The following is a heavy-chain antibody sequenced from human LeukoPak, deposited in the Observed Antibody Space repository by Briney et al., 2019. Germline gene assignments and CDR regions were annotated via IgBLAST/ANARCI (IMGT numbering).Heavy chain of an antibody. V-gene: IGHV3-23*01. J-gene: IGHJ4*02. Sequence: GGSLRLSCAASGFVFTNYNLNWVRQAPGKGLEWVSAISGSGGSTYYADSVKGRFTISRDNSKNTLYLQMNSLRAEDTAVYYCAKAASGARVPAAAWLSVSGIAAAGTCFDYWGQGTLVTASS. CDR3: AKAASGARVPAAAWLSVSGIAAAGTCFDY. D-gene: IGHD6-13*01. CDR2: ISGSGGST. CDR1: GFVFTNYN.